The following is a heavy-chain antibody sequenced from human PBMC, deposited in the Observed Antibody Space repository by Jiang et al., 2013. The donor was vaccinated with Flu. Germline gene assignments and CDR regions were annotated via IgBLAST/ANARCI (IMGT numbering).Heavy chain of an antibody. CDR2: IIPIFGTA. J-gene: IGHJ2*01. V-gene: IGHV1-69*06. Sequence: TFSSYAISWVRQAPGQGLEWMGGIIPIFGTANYAQKFQGRVTITADKSTSTAYMELSSLRSEDTAVYYCARDPYYYDSSGYYYGSAWYFDLWGRGTLVTVSS. CDR1: TFSSYA. D-gene: IGHD3-22*01. CDR3: ARDPYYYDSSGYYYGSAWYFDL.